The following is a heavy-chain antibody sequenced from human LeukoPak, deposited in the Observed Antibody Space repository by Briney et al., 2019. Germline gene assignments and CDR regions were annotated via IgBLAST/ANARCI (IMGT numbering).Heavy chain of an antibody. Sequence: PGGSLRLSCAASGFTFSSYSMNWVRQAPGKGLEWVSSISSSSSYIYYADSVKVRFTISRDNAKNSLYLQMNSLRAEDTAVYYCARELEGGGSYYYYYGMDVWGQGTTVTVSS. CDR3: ARELEGGGSYYYYYGMDV. CDR2: ISSSSSYI. CDR1: GFTFSSYS. V-gene: IGHV3-21*01. J-gene: IGHJ6*02. D-gene: IGHD2-15*01.